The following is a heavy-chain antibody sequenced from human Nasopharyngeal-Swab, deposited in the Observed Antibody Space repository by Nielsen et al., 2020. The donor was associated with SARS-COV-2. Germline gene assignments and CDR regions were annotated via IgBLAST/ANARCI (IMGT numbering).Heavy chain of an antibody. V-gene: IGHV3-7*01. Sequence: GGSLRLSCAASGFTFGRFWMTWVRQPPGKGLEWVAHIKEDGSETNYVASVKGRFTTSRGHAKNSLYLQMNSLRAEDTAVYYCARDALPRYYYDSSGYYYGPRWFDPWGQGTLVTVSS. D-gene: IGHD3-22*01. CDR2: IKEDGSET. CDR3: ARDALPRYYYDSSGYYYGPRWFDP. CDR1: GFTFGRFW. J-gene: IGHJ5*02.